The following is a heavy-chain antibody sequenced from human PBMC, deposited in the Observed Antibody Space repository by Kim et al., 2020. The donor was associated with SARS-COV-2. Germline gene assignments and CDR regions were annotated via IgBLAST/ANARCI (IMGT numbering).Heavy chain of an antibody. Sequence: ASVKVSCKVSGYKFTELSIHWVRQAPGKGLEWMGYFDAEDNDRRYAKKFQGRVTMTEDTSTDTVSMELSSLRSDDTAVYYCATVAAAGNFDYWGQGTLVTVSS. V-gene: IGHV1-24*01. D-gene: IGHD6-13*01. CDR3: ATVAAAGNFDY. J-gene: IGHJ4*02. CDR2: FDAEDNDR. CDR1: GYKFTELS.